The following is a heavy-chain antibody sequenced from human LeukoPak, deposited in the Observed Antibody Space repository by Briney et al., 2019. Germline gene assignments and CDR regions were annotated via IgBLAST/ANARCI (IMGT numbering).Heavy chain of an antibody. CDR1: GGSFSGYY. CDR3: ARGISDCSGGSCYSPYAFDI. J-gene: IGHJ3*02. Sequence: PSETLSLTCAVYGGSFSGYYWSWIRQPPGKGPEWIGEINHSGSTKYNPSLKSRVTISVDTSKIQFSLKLSSVTAADTAVYYCARGISDCSGGSCYSPYAFDIWGQGTMVTVSS. CDR2: INHSGST. D-gene: IGHD2-15*01. V-gene: IGHV4-34*01.